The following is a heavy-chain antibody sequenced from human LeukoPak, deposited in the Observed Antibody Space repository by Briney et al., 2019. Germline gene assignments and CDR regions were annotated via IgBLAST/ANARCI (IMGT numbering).Heavy chain of an antibody. CDR2: ISSSGSTI. CDR3: ARYRPRVRGVYGGPPPDRGPYGMDV. Sequence: GGSLRLSCAASGFTFSDYYMSWIRQAPGKGLEWVSYISSSGSTIYYADSVKGRFTISRDNAKNSLYLQMNSLRAEDTAVYYCARYRPRVRGVYGGPPPDRGPYGMDVWGQGTTVTVSS. J-gene: IGHJ6*02. D-gene: IGHD3-10*01. V-gene: IGHV3-11*01. CDR1: GFTFSDYY.